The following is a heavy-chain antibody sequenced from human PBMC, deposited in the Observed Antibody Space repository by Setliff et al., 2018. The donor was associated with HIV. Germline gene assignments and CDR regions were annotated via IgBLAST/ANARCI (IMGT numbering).Heavy chain of an antibody. CDR1: GGSLRDHD. Sequence: SETLSLTCAVYGGSLRDHDWSWIRQTPRKGLEWIGEIIHSGRTNYNPSLKSRVIVSRDTSKNQFSLRLTSTTVADTAVYYCARGFEGYCSGDSCHWFDFWGHGALVTVSS. CDR3: ARGFEGYCSGDSCHWFDF. V-gene: IGHV4-34*12. J-gene: IGHJ5*01. CDR2: IIHSGRT. D-gene: IGHD2-15*01.